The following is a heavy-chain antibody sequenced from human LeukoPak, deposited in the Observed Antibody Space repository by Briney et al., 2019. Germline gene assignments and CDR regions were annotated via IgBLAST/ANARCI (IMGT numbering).Heavy chain of an antibody. Sequence: GGSLRLSCAASGFTFDDYAMHWVRQAPGKGLEWVSGISWNSGSIGYADSVKGRFTISRDNAKNSLYLQMNSLRAEDTALYYCAKDISAHYYDSSGYLSSRAFDIWGQGTMVTVSS. J-gene: IGHJ3*02. CDR3: AKDISAHYYDSSGYLSSRAFDI. D-gene: IGHD3-22*01. V-gene: IGHV3-9*01. CDR2: ISWNSGSI. CDR1: GFTFDDYA.